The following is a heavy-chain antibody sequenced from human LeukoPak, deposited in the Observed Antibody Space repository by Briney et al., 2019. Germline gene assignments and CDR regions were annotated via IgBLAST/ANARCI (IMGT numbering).Heavy chain of an antibody. Sequence: SETLSLTCTVSGGSFSSHYWSWIRQPPGKGLEWIGYIYYSGSTNYNPSLKSRVTISVDTSKNQFSLKLSSVTAADTAVYYCARGPIAARAYYYYYMDVWGKGTTVTVSS. V-gene: IGHV4-59*11. CDR2: IYYSGST. CDR3: ARGPIAARAYYYYYMDV. D-gene: IGHD6-6*01. CDR1: GGSFSSHY. J-gene: IGHJ6*03.